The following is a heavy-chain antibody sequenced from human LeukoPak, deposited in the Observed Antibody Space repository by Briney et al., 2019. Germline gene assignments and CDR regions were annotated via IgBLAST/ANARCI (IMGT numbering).Heavy chain of an antibody. V-gene: IGHV1-69*05. D-gene: IGHD2-15*01. Sequence: SVKVSCKASGGTFSSYAISWVRQAPGQGLEWMGGIIPIFGTANYAQKFQGRVTMTRDTSTSTVYMELSSLRSEDTAVYYCARDQLYCSGGSCYSSGSNFQHWGQGTLVTVPS. CDR1: GGTFSSYA. J-gene: IGHJ1*01. CDR2: IIPIFGTA. CDR3: ARDQLYCSGGSCYSSGSNFQH.